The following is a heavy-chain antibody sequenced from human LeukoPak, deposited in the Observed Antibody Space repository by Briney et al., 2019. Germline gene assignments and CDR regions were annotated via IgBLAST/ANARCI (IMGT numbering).Heavy chain of an antibody. D-gene: IGHD2-21*02. CDR2: ISTSGGST. Sequence: GGSLRLSCAASGFTFSSYAMSWVRQAPGKGLGWVSGISTSGGSTYYADSVKGRFTVSRDNSKNTLYLQMNSLRAEDTAVYYCAKPYCGGDCYHGLDVWGQGTTVTVSS. CDR3: AKPYCGGDCYHGLDV. V-gene: IGHV3-23*01. CDR1: GFTFSSYA. J-gene: IGHJ6*02.